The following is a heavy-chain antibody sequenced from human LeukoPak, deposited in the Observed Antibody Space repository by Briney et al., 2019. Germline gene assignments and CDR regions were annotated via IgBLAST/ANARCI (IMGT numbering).Heavy chain of an antibody. J-gene: IGHJ4*02. V-gene: IGHV3-64D*06. CDR1: GFTFSNYP. D-gene: IGHD3-3*01. CDR3: VEESAFYEK. Sequence: GGSLRLSCSASGFTFSNYPMHWIRQAPGKGLEYVSAISSNGGSTYYGDSVKGRFTISRDNSKNTLYLQMGGLRVEDTAVYYCVEESAFYEKWGQGTLVIVSS. CDR2: ISSNGGST.